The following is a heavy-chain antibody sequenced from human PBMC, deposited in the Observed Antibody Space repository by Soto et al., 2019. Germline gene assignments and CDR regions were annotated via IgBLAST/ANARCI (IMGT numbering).Heavy chain of an antibody. D-gene: IGHD2-15*01. V-gene: IGHV3-48*02. J-gene: IGHJ6*04. CDR1: GFTFSTYS. CDR2: ISSSSVTI. Sequence: EVQLVESGGGLVQPGGSLRLSCAASGFTFSTYSLNWVRQAPGKGLEWVSYISSSSVTINYADSVKGRFTISRDNAKNSLYLQMNSLRDEDTAVYYCARDRLGCSGGGCYSGYYGMDVWGKGTTVTVS. CDR3: ARDRLGCSGGGCYSGYYGMDV.